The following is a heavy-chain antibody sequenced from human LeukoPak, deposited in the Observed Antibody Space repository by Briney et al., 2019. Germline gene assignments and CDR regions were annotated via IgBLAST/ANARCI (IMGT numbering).Heavy chain of an antibody. CDR3: AGRRSTNYYYYGMDV. D-gene: IGHD2-2*01. CDR1: GESFSGYY. J-gene: IGHJ6*02. Sequence: SETLSLTCAVYGESFSGYYWSWIRQPPGKGLEWIGEINHSGSTNYNPSLKSRVTISVDTSKNQFSLKLSSVTAADTAVYYCAGRRSTNYYYYGMDVWGQGTTVTVSS. V-gene: IGHV4-34*01. CDR2: INHSGST.